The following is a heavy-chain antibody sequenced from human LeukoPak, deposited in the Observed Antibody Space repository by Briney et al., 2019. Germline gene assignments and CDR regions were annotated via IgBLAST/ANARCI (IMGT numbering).Heavy chain of an antibody. Sequence: GGSLRLSCAASGFTVSSNYMNWVRQAPGKGLEWVSYTSSRGTTIYYGDSVKGRFTISRDNAKSSLYLQMNSLRADDAAVYYCARGTGSNYGDAFDFWGQGTMVTVSS. CDR1: GFTVSSNY. CDR2: TSSRGTTI. V-gene: IGHV3-48*03. J-gene: IGHJ3*01. D-gene: IGHD1-26*01. CDR3: ARGTGSNYGDAFDF.